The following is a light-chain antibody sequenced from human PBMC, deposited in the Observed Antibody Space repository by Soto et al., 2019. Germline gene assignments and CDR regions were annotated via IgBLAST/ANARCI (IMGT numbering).Light chain of an antibody. V-gene: IGLV1-40*01. J-gene: IGLJ2*01. Sequence: QAVVTQPPSVSGAPGQRVTISCTGSSSNIGAGYDVHWYQQLPGTAPKLLMYANSNRPSGVPDRFSGSKSGTSASLALTGRQAEAEAEYYCQSYDTSRSVVSGGGTKLTVL. CDR2: ANS. CDR3: QSYDTSRSVV. CDR1: SSNIGAGYD.